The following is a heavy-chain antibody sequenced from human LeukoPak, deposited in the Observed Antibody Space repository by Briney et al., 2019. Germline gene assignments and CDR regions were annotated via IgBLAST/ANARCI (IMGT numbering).Heavy chain of an antibody. D-gene: IGHD3-10*01. CDR1: GGSINNYC. CDR2: IFYTGRT. J-gene: IGHJ6*02. V-gene: IGHV4-59*01. Sequence: SETLSLTCTVSGGSINNYCWSWIRQPPGKGLEWLGFIFYTGRTNYNPSLRSRVTMSVDTSKNQFSLKMNSVTDADTAVYYCTRERDVLVRGAPYGMDVWGQGTTVTVSS. CDR3: TRERDVLVRGAPYGMDV.